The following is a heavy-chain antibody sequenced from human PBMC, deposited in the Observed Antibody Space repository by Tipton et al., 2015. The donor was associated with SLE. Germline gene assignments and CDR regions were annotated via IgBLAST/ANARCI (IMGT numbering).Heavy chain of an antibody. CDR2: INHSGST. J-gene: IGHJ4*02. CDR1: GGSFSGYY. V-gene: IGHV4-34*01. CDR3: ARGEVGTIAAAPIDYFDY. Sequence: GLVKPSETLSLTCAVYGGSFSGYYWGWIRRPPGKGLGWIGEINHSGSTNYNPSLKSRVTISVDTSKNQFSLKLSSVTAADTAVYYCARGEVGTIAAAPIDYFDYWGQGTLVTVSS. D-gene: IGHD6-25*01.